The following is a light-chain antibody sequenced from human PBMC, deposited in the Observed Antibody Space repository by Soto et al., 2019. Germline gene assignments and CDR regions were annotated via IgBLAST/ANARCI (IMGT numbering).Light chain of an antibody. CDR2: DVS. J-gene: IGLJ1*01. CDR3: ASYTTSSTYV. Sequence: QSVLTQPASVSRSPGQSIAIFCTGTSSDVGGFNYVSWYQQHPGKAPKFMIYDVSSRPSGVSDRFSGSKSGNTASLTISGLQAEDEADYYCASYTTSSTYVFGTGTKVTV. V-gene: IGLV2-14*03. CDR1: SSDVGGFNY.